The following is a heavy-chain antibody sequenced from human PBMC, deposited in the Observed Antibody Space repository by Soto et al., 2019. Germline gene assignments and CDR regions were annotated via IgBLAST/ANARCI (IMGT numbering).Heavy chain of an antibody. Sequence: QVQLQQWGAGLLKPSETLSLTCAVYGGSFSGYYWSWIRQPPGKGLEWIGEINHRGSTNYNPSLKSRVTISVDTSKNQFSLKLSSVTAADTAVYYCARGGYYCSGGSCYSFWFDPWGQGTLVTVSS. CDR1: GGSFSGYY. V-gene: IGHV4-34*01. CDR2: INHRGST. D-gene: IGHD2-15*01. J-gene: IGHJ5*02. CDR3: ARGGYYCSGGSCYSFWFDP.